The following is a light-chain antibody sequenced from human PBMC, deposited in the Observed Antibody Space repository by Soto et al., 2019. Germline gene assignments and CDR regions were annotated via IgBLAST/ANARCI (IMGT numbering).Light chain of an antibody. V-gene: IGLV1-44*01. CDR2: RNN. Sequence: QSVLTQPPSASGTPGQRVTISCSGSSSNIGSNTVNWSQQLPGTAPKLLMYRNNQRPSGVPDRFSGSKSGTSASLAISGLQSEDEADYYCAAWDDSLNGPVFGGGTKVTVL. CDR1: SSNIGSNT. CDR3: AAWDDSLNGPV. J-gene: IGLJ3*02.